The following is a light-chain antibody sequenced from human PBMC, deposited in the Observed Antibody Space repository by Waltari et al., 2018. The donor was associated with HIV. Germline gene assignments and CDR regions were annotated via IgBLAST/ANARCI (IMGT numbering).Light chain of an antibody. Sequence: QSALTQPASVSGSPGQSITISCTGTSSDVGSYNLVSWYQQNPDKAPKLMIYEVSKRPSGVSNRFSGSKSGNTASLTISGLQAEDEAAYYCCSYAGSSTFIFGGGTKLTVL. CDR3: CSYAGSSTFI. J-gene: IGLJ2*01. CDR1: SSDVGSYNL. CDR2: EVS. V-gene: IGLV2-23*02.